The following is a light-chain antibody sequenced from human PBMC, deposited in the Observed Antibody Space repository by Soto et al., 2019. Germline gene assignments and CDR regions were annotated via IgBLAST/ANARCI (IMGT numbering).Light chain of an antibody. CDR1: QSISNY. J-gene: IGKJ3*01. CDR2: AAS. CDR3: KQSYPTLFT. V-gene: IGKV1-39*01. Sequence: DIQMTQSPSSLSASVGDRVTITCRASQSISNYLNWYQQKPGKAPKLLIYAASSLQSGVPSRFSGSGYGSDFNLTISSMQPEDFDNYSCKQSYPTLFTFGPGTNVDIK.